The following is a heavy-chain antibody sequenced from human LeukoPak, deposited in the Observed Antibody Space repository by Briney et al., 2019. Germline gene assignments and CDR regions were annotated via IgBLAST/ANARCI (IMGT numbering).Heavy chain of an antibody. CDR2: IYSGGST. CDR3: AREVGYCSSTSCYTDYYGMDV. V-gene: IGHV3-53*01. Sequence: GGSLRLSCAASGFTVSSNYMSWVRQAPGKGLEWVSVIYSGGSTYYADSVKGRFTISRHNSKNTLYLQMNSLRAEDTAMYYCAREVGYCSSTSCYTDYYGMDVWGQGTTVTVSS. CDR1: GFTVSSNY. D-gene: IGHD2-2*02. J-gene: IGHJ6*02.